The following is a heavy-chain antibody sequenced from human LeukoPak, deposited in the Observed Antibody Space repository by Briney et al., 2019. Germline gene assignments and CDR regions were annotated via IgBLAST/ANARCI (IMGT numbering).Heavy chain of an antibody. J-gene: IGHJ4*02. CDR3: ARPSAYSGYDYDN. CDR1: GFTFSSYG. D-gene: IGHD5-12*01. CDR2: INSNGGST. V-gene: IGHV3-64*01. Sequence: GGSLRLSCAASGFTFSSYGMHWARQAPGKGLEYVSAINSNGGSTFYANSVRGRFTISRDNSKNTLYLQMGSLRPEDMGVYFCARPSAYSGYDYDNWGQGTLVTVSS.